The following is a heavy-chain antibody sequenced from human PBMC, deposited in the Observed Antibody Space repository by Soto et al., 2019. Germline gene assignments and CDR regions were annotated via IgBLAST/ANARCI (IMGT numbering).Heavy chain of an antibody. CDR1: ASSITDASY. V-gene: IGHV4-38-2*02. D-gene: IGHD6-13*01. J-gene: IGHJ4*02. CDR2: SHHGGGT. Sequence: PSETLSLNCTVSASSITDASYWGWIRQPPGKGLEWIGRSHHGGGTYYNASLKSRVTISVDTSKNQLSLKLTSVAAADAAVYYCARVLSLGSTWYFDYWGQGTLVTVSS. CDR3: ARVLSLGSTWYFDY.